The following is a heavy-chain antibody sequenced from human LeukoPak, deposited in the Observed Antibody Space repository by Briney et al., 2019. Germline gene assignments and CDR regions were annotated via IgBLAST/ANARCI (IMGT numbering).Heavy chain of an antibody. CDR3: ARGSYGYGYGHGLDY. J-gene: IGHJ4*02. CDR1: GGSISSYY. D-gene: IGHD5-18*01. Sequence: PSETLSLTCTVSGGSISSYYWSWIRQPPGKGLEWIGYIYYSGSTNYNPSLKSRVTISVDTSKNQFSLKLSSVTAADTAVYCCARGSYGYGYGHGLDYWGQGTLVTVSS. CDR2: IYYSGST. V-gene: IGHV4-59*01.